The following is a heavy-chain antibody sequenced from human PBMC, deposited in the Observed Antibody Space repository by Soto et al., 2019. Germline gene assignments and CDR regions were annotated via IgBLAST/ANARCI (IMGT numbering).Heavy chain of an antibody. V-gene: IGHV4-59*08. CDR3: ARHVGYSSGWYYFDY. Sequence: QVQLQESGPGLVKPSETLSLTCTVSGGSISSYYWSWIRQPPGKGLEWIGYIYYSGSTNYNPSLTRRVTISVDTSKNQFSLKLSSVTAADTAVYYCARHVGYSSGWYYFDYWGQGTLVTVSS. D-gene: IGHD6-19*01. J-gene: IGHJ4*02. CDR2: IYYSGST. CDR1: GGSISSYY.